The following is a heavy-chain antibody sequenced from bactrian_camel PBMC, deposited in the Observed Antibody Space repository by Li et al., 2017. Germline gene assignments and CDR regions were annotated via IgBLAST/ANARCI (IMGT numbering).Heavy chain of an antibody. CDR3: AAAPLRAECYSGLGAAGYRY. V-gene: IGHV3S42*01. D-gene: IGHD3*01. CDR1: GYTVSGIC. CDR2: INRHEDIT. Sequence: DVQLVESGGGSVQAGGSLRLSCAASGYTVSGICMAWFRQVPGKEREGVAAINRHEDITSYSNSVRGRFTISKDNAKNTLYLQMNSLGSEDSAMYYCAAAPLRAECYSGLGAAGYRYWGQGTQVTVS. J-gene: IGHJ4*01.